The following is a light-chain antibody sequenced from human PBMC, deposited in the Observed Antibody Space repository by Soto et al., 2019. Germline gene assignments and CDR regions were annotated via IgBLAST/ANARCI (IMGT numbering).Light chain of an antibody. CDR1: SSDVGSYNL. CDR3: CSYAGSSTALVV. V-gene: IGLV2-23*01. J-gene: IGLJ2*01. Sequence: QSALTQPASVSGSPGQSITLSCTGTSSDVGSYNLVSWYQQHPGKAPKLMIYEGSKRPSGVSNRFSGSKSGNTASLTISGLQAEDEADYYCCSYAGSSTALVVFGGGTKLTVL. CDR2: EGS.